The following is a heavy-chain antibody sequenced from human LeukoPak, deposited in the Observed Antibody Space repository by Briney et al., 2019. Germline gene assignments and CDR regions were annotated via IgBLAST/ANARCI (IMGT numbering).Heavy chain of an antibody. Sequence: GGSLRLSCAASGFTVSSNYMSWVRQAPGKGLEWVSYISSSSSTIYYADSVKGRFTISRDNAKNSLYLQMNSLRAEDTAVYYCARMYYYDSSGRDWGQGTLVTVSS. CDR2: ISSSSSTI. J-gene: IGHJ4*02. CDR3: ARMYYYDSSGRD. V-gene: IGHV3-48*04. CDR1: GFTVSSNY. D-gene: IGHD3-22*01.